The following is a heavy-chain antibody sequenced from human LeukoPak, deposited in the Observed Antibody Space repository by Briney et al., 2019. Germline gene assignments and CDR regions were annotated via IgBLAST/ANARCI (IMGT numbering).Heavy chain of an antibody. J-gene: IGHJ4*02. CDR3: ARDLLNCSGGSCFDY. V-gene: IGHV1-2*02. Sequence: ASVKVSCKASGYTFTGYYMHWVRQAPGQGLEWMGWINPNSGGTNYAQKFQGRVTMTRDTSISTAYMELSRLRSDDTAVYYCARDLLNCSGGSCFDYWGQGTLVTVSS. CDR1: GYTFTGYY. CDR2: INPNSGGT. D-gene: IGHD2-15*01.